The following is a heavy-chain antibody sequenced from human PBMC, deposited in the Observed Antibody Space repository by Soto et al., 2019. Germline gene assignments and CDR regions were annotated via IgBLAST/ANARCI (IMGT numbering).Heavy chain of an antibody. Sequence: ASVKVACKSSGGSFSSYAISWVRQAPGQGLEWMGGIIPIFGTANYAQKLEGRVTITADESTSTAYMELSSLRSEDTAVYYCARASRDGYNLMGDWFDPWGQGTLVTVSS. D-gene: IGHD2-8*01. CDR3: ARASRDGYNLMGDWFDP. CDR2: IIPIFGTA. J-gene: IGHJ5*02. V-gene: IGHV1-69*13. CDR1: GGSFSSYA.